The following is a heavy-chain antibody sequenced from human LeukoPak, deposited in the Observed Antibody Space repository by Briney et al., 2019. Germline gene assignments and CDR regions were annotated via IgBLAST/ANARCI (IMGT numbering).Heavy chain of an antibody. CDR1: VGSISSSSYY. CDR3: ARGAAAPLDY. J-gene: IGHJ4*02. V-gene: IGHV4-39*01. CDR2: IYYSGST. Sequence: PSETLSLTCTVSVGSISSSSYYWGWIRQPPGKGLEWIGSIYYSGSTYYNPSLKSRVTISVDTSKNQFSLKLSSVTAADTAVYYCARGAAAPLDYWGQGTLVTVSS. D-gene: IGHD6-13*01.